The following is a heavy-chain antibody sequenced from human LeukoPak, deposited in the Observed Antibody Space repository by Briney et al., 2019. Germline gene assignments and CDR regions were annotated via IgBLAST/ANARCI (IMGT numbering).Heavy chain of an antibody. V-gene: IGHV4-59*01. CDR1: GGSISSYY. CDR3: ARGAMATTPFFDY. CDR2: VYYTGST. J-gene: IGHJ4*02. D-gene: IGHD5-24*01. Sequence: PSETLSLTCTVSGGSISSYYWNWIRQPPGKGLEWIGYVYYTGSTNFNPSLKSRVTMSLDTSRNQFSLKLTSLTAADTAVYYSARGAMATTPFFDYWGQGTLVTVSS.